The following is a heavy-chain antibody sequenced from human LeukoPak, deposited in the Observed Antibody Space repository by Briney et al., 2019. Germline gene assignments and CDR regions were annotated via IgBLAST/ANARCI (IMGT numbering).Heavy chain of an antibody. CDR1: GTYW. Sequence: GGSLRLSCAASGTYWMDWVREAPGKGLVWVSHINSDGSWTGYADSVKGRFTISKDNAKNTVSLQMNNLRAEDTAVYYCVTFYETYWGRGTLVTVSS. J-gene: IGHJ4*02. D-gene: IGHD2/OR15-2a*01. V-gene: IGHV3-74*01. CDR3: VTFYETY. CDR2: INSDGSWT.